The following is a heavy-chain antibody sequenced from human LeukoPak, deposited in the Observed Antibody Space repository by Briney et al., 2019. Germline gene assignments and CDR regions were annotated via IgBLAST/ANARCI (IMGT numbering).Heavy chain of an antibody. CDR2: IIPIFGTA. CDR1: GGTFSSYA. D-gene: IGHD3-22*01. CDR3: ARHQTTYYYDSSGYYYDYFDY. V-gene: IGHV1-69*05. J-gene: IGHJ4*02. Sequence: ASVKVSCKASGGTFSSYAISWVRQAPGQGLEWMGGIIPIFGTANYAQKFQGRVTITTDESTSTAYMELSSLRSEDTAVYYCARHQTTYYYDSSGYYYDYFDYWAREPWSPSPQ.